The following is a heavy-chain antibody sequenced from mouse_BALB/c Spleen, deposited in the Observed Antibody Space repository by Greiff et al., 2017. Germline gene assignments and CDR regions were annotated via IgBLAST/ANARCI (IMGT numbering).Heavy chain of an antibody. J-gene: IGHJ3*01. D-gene: IGHD2-4*01. CDR1: GFSLTSYG. Sequence: QVQLKESGPGLVAPSQSLSITCTVSGFSLTSYGVHWVRQPPGKGLEWLGVIWAGGSTNYNSALMSRLSISKDNSKSQVFLKMNSLQTDDTAMYYCARVYDYDGGAWFAYWGQGTLVTVSA. CDR3: ARVYDYDGGAWFAY. V-gene: IGHV2-9*02. CDR2: IWAGGST.